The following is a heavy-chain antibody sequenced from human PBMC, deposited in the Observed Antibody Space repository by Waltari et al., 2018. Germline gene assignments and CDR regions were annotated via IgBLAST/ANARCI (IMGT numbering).Heavy chain of an antibody. V-gene: IGHV4-39*01. CDR1: GGSISSSSYH. J-gene: IGHJ4*02. D-gene: IGHD1-1*01. CDR2: IYYSGST. CDR3: ARLGGTTSFDY. Sequence: QLQLQESGPGLVKPSETLSPTCTVSGGSISSSSYHWGWIRQPPGKGLEWIVSIYYSGSTYYNPSLKSRVTISVDTSKNQFSLKLSSVTAADTAVYYCARLGGTTSFDYWGQGTLVTVSS.